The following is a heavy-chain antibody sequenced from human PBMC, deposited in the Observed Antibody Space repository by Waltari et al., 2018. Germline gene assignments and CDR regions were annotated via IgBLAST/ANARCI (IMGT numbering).Heavy chain of an antibody. D-gene: IGHD1-26*01. V-gene: IGHV1-2*02. CDR2: IKPNSGGT. Sequence: QVQLVQSGAEVKKPGASVKVSCKASGYTFTSYGISWVRQAPGQGLEWMGWIKPNSGGTNYAQKFQGRVTMTRDTSISTAYMELSRLRSDDTAVYYCARELVGATGLDYWGQGTLVTVSS. J-gene: IGHJ4*02. CDR1: GYTFTSYG. CDR3: ARELVGATGLDY.